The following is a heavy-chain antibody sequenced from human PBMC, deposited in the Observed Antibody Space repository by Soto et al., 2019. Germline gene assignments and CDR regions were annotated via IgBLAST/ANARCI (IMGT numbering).Heavy chain of an antibody. V-gene: IGHV3-7*04. J-gene: IGHJ4*02. CDR2: INQDGSEN. CDR3: ARTSGRFDY. D-gene: IGHD1-1*01. Sequence: GGSLRLSCAASGFTFSNFWMTWVRQAPGKGLEWVANINQDGSENYYVDSVKGRFTVSRDNAKNSLYLQMNSLRAEDTAVYYCARTSGRFDYWGQGTLVTVSS. CDR1: GFTFSNFW.